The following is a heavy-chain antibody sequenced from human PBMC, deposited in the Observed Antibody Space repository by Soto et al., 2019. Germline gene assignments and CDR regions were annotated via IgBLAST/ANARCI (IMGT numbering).Heavy chain of an antibody. J-gene: IGHJ5*02. CDR2: ISYDGSNK. D-gene: IGHD6-6*01. CDR3: ARDPAASSKQLVNWFDP. V-gene: IGHV3-30-3*01. Sequence: PGGSLRLCCAASGFTFSSYAMHWVRQAPGKGLEWVAVISYDGSNKYYADSVKGRFTISRDNSKNTLYLQMNSLRAEDTAVNYCARDPAASSKQLVNWFDPWGQGTLVTVSS. CDR1: GFTFSSYA.